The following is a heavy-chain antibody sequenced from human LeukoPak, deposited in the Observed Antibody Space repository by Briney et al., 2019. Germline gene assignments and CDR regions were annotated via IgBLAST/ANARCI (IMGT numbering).Heavy chain of an antibody. D-gene: IGHD3-9*01. CDR1: GLTFSIHW. J-gene: IGHJ4*02. Sequence: GGSLRLSCAASGLTFSIHWMNWVRQAPGKGLECVANINQDGSDKYYVDSVKGRFTISRDNTKNSLYLQMNSLSAEDTAVYYCTGRLRYFERYYFDYWGQGTLVTVSS. CDR3: TGRLRYFERYYFDY. V-gene: IGHV3-7*01. CDR2: INQDGSDK.